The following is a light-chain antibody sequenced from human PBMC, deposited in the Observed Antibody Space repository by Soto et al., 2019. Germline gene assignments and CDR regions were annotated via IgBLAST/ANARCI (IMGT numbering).Light chain of an antibody. V-gene: IGLV1-47*01. CDR3: ATWDDSLSAWV. J-gene: IGLJ3*02. CDR1: SSNIGSKY. Sequence: QSVLTQTPSASGTPGQRVTISCSGSSSNIGSKYVYWYQQLPGTAPKLLIYKSDQRPSGVPDRFSGSKSGTSASLAISGLRSEDEAAYHCATWDDSLSAWVFGGGTKLTVL. CDR2: KSD.